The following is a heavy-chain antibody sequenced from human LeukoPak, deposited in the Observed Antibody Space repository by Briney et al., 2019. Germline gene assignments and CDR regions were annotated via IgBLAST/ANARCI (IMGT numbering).Heavy chain of an antibody. J-gene: IGHJ4*02. CDR1: GFTFSGSA. V-gene: IGHV3-73*01. Sequence: GGSLRLSCAASGFTFSGSAMHWVRQASGKGLEWVGRIRSKANSYATAYAASVKGRFTISRDDSKNTAYLQMNSLKTEDTAVYYCRAVFGQTAMLDYWGQGTLVTVSS. D-gene: IGHD5-18*01. CDR3: RAVFGQTAMLDY. CDR2: IRSKANSYAT.